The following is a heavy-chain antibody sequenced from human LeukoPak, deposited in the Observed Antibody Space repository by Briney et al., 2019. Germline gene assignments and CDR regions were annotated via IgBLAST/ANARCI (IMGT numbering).Heavy chain of an antibody. CDR3: ARREGQQLVY. CDR1: GYIFTNYW. Sequence: GESLQISCKGSGYIFTNYWIGWVRQMPGKGLEWMGIIYPGDSDTRYSPSFQGQVTISADKTISTAYLQWSSLKASDTAMYYCARREGQQLVYWGQGTLVTVSS. CDR2: IYPGDSDT. J-gene: IGHJ4*02. V-gene: IGHV5-51*01. D-gene: IGHD6-13*01.